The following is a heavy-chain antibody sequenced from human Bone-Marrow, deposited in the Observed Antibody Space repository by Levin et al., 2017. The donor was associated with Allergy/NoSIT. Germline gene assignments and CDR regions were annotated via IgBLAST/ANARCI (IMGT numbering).Heavy chain of an antibody. Sequence: SQTLSLTCAVYGGSFSGYYWSWIRQPPGKGLEWIGEINHSGSTNYNPSLKSRVTISVDTSKNQFSLKLSSVTAADTAVYYCARVGRTTVTTWYYYYYMDVWGKGTTVTVSS. CDR2: INHSGST. CDR3: ARVGRTTVTTWYYYYYMDV. D-gene: IGHD4-17*01. CDR1: GGSFSGYY. J-gene: IGHJ6*03. V-gene: IGHV4-34*01.